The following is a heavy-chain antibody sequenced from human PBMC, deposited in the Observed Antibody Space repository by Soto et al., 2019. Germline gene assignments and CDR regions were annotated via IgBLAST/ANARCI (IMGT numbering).Heavy chain of an antibody. V-gene: IGHV1-69*01. D-gene: IGHD6-13*01. CDR2: IIPISRTA. CDR1: GGTFTDSA. J-gene: IGHJ6*04. CDR3: ATGGELVAPGLSDYFAMDV. Sequence: QVQLVQSGAEVKKPGSSVKVSCQSSGGTFTDSAVSWVRQAPGQGLEWVGGIIPISRTATYSQKFQGRISNTAHESRGTTYMELSSLTSEDTAVYYCATGGELVAPGLSDYFAMDVWGEGTTVTVSS.